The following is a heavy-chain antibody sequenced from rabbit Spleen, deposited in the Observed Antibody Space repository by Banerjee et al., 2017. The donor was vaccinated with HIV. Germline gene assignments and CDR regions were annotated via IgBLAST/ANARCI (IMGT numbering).Heavy chain of an antibody. CDR2: IEPIFGNT. J-gene: IGHJ4*01. CDR1: GFDFSNYG. V-gene: IGHV1S47*01. D-gene: IGHD1-1*01. CDR3: ARDLTGVIGWNFKL. Sequence: QEQLVESGGGLVQPGGSLKLSCKASGFDFSNYGVTWVRQAPGKGLEWIGYIEPIFGNTYYANWVNGRFTISSHNAQNTLYLQLSSLTAADTATYFCARDLTGVIGWNFKLWGQGTLVTVS.